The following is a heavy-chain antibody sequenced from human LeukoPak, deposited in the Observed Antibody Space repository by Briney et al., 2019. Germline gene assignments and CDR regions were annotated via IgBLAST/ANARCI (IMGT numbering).Heavy chain of an antibody. Sequence: ETLSLTCTVSGGSIGSGSYYWSWVRQAPGKGLEWVSIISDSGANTYYADSVRGRFTISRDNSKNTLYLQMNSLRAEDTAVYYCAKGGEQVTWNFQNWGQGTLVTVSS. CDR2: ISDSGANT. J-gene: IGHJ1*01. D-gene: IGHD1/OR15-1a*01. CDR3: AKGGEQVTWNFQN. CDR1: GGSIGSGSYY. V-gene: IGHV3-23*01.